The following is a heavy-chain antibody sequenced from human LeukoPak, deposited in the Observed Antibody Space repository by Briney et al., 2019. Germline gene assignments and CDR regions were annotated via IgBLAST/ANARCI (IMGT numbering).Heavy chain of an antibody. CDR2: INPNSGGT. CDR1: GYTFTGYY. V-gene: IGHV1-2*02. D-gene: IGHD1-14*01. CDR3: AREGLMDEHNWNHSRAQYYYYYYMDV. J-gene: IGHJ6*03. Sequence: ASVKVSCKASGYTFTGYYMHWVRQAPGQGLEWMGWINPNSGGTNYAQNFQGRVTMTRDTSISTAYMELSRLRSDDTAVYCCAREGLMDEHNWNHSRAQYYYYYYMDVWGKGTTVTVSS.